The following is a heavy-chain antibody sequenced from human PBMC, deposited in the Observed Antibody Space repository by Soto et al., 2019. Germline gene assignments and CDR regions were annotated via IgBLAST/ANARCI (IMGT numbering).Heavy chain of an antibody. CDR1: GFTFSSYW. CDR2: INSDGSST. Sequence: EVQLVESGGGLVQPGGSLRLSCAASGFTFSSYWMHWVRQAPGKGLVWVSRINSDGSSTSYADSVKGRFTTSRDNAKDVMYLQMNSLRGEDTAVYYCAREGLNYDFWSGYYTWGAFDIWGHGKMFTVSS. V-gene: IGHV3-74*01. CDR3: AREGLNYDFWSGYYTWGAFDI. J-gene: IGHJ3*02. D-gene: IGHD3-3*01.